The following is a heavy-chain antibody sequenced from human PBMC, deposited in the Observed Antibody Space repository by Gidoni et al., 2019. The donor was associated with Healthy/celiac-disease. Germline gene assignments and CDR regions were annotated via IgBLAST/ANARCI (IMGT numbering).Heavy chain of an antibody. CDR3: ASSIPAAGKPNYYYGMDV. CDR2: IDPMYSYT. CDR1: GYRFTSYW. V-gene: IGHV5-10-1*03. J-gene: IGHJ6*02. Sequence: EVQLVQSGAEVNKPGESLRISCKGSGYRFTSYWISWVRQMPGKGLEWMGRIDPMYSYTNYSPSFPGHVTISADKSISTAYLQWSSLKASDTAMYYCASSIPAAGKPNYYYGMDVWGQGTTVTVSS. D-gene: IGHD6-13*01.